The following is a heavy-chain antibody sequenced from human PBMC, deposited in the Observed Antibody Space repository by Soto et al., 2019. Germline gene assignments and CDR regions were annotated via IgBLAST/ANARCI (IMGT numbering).Heavy chain of an antibody. D-gene: IGHD5-12*01. J-gene: IGHJ3*02. V-gene: IGHV1-2*04. Sequence: ASVKVSCKASGYTFTGYYMHWVRQAPGQGLEWMGWINPNSGGTNYAQKFQGWVTMTRDTSISTAYMELSRLRSDDTAVYYCARYSPRAYSGYAYDAFDIWGQGTMVTVSS. CDR1: GYTFTGYY. CDR3: ARYSPRAYSGYAYDAFDI. CDR2: INPNSGGT.